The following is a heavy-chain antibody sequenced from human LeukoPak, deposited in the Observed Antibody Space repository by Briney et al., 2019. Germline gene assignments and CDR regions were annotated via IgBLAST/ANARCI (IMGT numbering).Heavy chain of an antibody. CDR1: GYSISSGYY. CDR3: AGTIGGKDPQTPTIDY. Sequence: PSETLSLTCTVSGYSISSGYYWGWIRQPPGKGLEWIGSIYHSGSTYYNPSLKSRVTISVDTSKNQFSLKLSSVTAADTAVYYCAGTIGGKDPQTPTIDYWGQGTLVTVSS. V-gene: IGHV4-38-2*02. J-gene: IGHJ4*02. D-gene: IGHD4-23*01. CDR2: IYHSGST.